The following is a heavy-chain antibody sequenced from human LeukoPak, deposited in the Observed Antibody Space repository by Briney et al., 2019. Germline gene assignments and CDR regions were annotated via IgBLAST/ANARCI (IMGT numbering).Heavy chain of an antibody. D-gene: IGHD2-2*01. CDR1: RFTFSSYG. V-gene: IGHV3-30*02. CDR2: IRYDGSNK. Sequence: GGSLRLSCAASRFTFSSYGMHWVRQAPGKGLEWVAFIRYDGSNKYYADSVKGRFTISRDNSKNTLYLQMNSLRAEDTAVYYCAKTPDGIVVVPAPNWFDPWGQGTLVTVSS. J-gene: IGHJ5*02. CDR3: AKTPDGIVVVPAPNWFDP.